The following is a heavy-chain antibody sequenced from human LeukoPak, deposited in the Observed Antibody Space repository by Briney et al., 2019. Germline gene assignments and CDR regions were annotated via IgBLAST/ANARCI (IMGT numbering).Heavy chain of an antibody. V-gene: IGHV4-59*08. CDR1: GGPINSYY. Sequence: SETLSLTCTVSGGPINSYYGSCIPQPPGRAREWIGYIYYSGSTNYNPPLKTRVPISVDTATNQFSLKLSSLTAADTAVYYCARSNRNYDIVTGYYGEVYGMDVGGQGTTVTVSS. CDR3: ARSNRNYDIVTGYYGEVYGMDV. J-gene: IGHJ6*01. CDR2: IYYSGST. D-gene: IGHD3-9*01.